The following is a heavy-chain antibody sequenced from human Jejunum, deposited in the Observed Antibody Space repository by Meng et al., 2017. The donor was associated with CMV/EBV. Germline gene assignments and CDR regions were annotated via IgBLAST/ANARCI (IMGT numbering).Heavy chain of an antibody. D-gene: IGHD4-17*01. J-gene: IGHJ4*02. Sequence: QVQLQESGPRLVKPSGXLSLTCTVSGASIRSHYWNWVRQPAGNGLEWIGRIYVSGITNYNPSLGSRITMSVDTSKNQFSLKLSSVNAADTAVYYCARDKDYALFDSWGQGTLVTVSS. V-gene: IGHV4-4*07. CDR1: GASIRSHY. CDR3: ARDKDYALFDS. CDR2: IYVSGIT.